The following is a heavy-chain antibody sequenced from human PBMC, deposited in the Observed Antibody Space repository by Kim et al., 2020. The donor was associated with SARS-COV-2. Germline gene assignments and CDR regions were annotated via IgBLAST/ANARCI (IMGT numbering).Heavy chain of an antibody. D-gene: IGHD2-2*01. CDR3: ARHSRIVVVTDAILD. Sequence: PSLKSRVTISVDTSKNQFSLKLSSVTAADPAVYYRARHSRIVVVTDAILDWGQGTLVTVSS. J-gene: IGHJ4*02. V-gene: IGHV4-30-2*03.